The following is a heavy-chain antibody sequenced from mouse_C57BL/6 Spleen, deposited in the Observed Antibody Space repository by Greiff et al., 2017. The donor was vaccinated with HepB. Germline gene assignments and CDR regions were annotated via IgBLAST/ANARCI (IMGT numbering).Heavy chain of an antibody. Sequence: VQLQQSGPELVKPGASVKISCKASGYAFSSSWMNWVKQRPGKGLEWIGRIYPGDGDTNYNGKFKGKATLTADKSSSTAYMQLSSLTSEDSAVYFCARSYDGSSYEGYWGQGTTLTVSS. CDR3: ARSYDGSSYEGY. CDR2: IYPGDGDT. J-gene: IGHJ2*01. D-gene: IGHD1-1*01. CDR1: GYAFSSSW. V-gene: IGHV1-82*01.